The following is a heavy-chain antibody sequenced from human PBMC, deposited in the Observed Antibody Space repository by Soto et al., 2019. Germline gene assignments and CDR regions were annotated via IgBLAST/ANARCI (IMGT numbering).Heavy chain of an antibody. CDR3: AKELYNWNYGYLDY. J-gene: IGHJ4*02. Sequence: GGSLRLSCAASGFTFSSYGMHWVRQAPGKGLEWVAVIWYDGSNKYYADSVKGRFTISRDNSKNTLYLQMNSLRAEDTAVYYCAKELYNWNYGYLDYWGQGTLVTVSS. V-gene: IGHV3-33*06. D-gene: IGHD1-20*01. CDR2: IWYDGSNK. CDR1: GFTFSSYG.